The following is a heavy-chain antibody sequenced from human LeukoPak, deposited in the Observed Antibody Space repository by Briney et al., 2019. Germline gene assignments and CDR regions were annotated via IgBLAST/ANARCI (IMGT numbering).Heavy chain of an antibody. CDR3: ARGKSGSSGWYRGGYNWFDP. Sequence: GGSLRLSCAASGFTFSSYEMNWVRQAPGKGLEWVSYISSSGSTIYYADSVKGRFTISRDNAKSSLYLQMNSLRAEDTAVYYCARGKSGSSGWYRGGYNWFDPWGQGTLVTVSS. V-gene: IGHV3-48*03. CDR1: GFTFSSYE. CDR2: ISSSGSTI. J-gene: IGHJ5*02. D-gene: IGHD6-19*01.